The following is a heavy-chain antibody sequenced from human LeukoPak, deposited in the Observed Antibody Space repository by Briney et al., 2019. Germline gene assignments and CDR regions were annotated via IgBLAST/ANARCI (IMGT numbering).Heavy chain of an antibody. CDR1: GYTFTSYG. D-gene: IGHD2-15*01. CDR2: ISAYNGNT. Sequence: GASVKVSCKASGYTFTSYGISWVRQAPGQGLEWMGWISAYNGNTNYAQKLQGRVTMTTDTSTSTAYMELRSLRSDDTAVYYCARELIRYCSGGSCYSSNYWGQGTLVTVSS. CDR3: ARELIRYCSGGSCYSSNY. V-gene: IGHV1-18*01. J-gene: IGHJ4*02.